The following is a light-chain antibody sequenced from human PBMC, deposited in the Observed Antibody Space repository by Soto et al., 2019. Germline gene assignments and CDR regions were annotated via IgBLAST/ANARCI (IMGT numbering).Light chain of an antibody. CDR3: QSYDSSLSESVV. V-gene: IGLV1-40*01. CDR1: SSNIGAGYD. Sequence: QSVLTQPPSVSGAPGQRVTISCTGSSSNIGAGYDVHWYQQLPGTAPKLLIYGNNNRPSGVPDRFSGSKSGTSASLAITGLQAEDEADYYCQSYDSSLSESVVFGGGTKLTVL. CDR2: GNN. J-gene: IGLJ2*01.